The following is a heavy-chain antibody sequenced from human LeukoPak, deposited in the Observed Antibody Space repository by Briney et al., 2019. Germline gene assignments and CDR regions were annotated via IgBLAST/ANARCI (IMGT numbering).Heavy chain of an antibody. CDR3: AQVVMVYAIQVYYFDY. D-gene: IGHD2-8*01. J-gene: IGHJ4*02. CDR2: ISGSGGST. Sequence: GGSLRLSCAASGFTFSSYAMSWVRQAPGKGLEWVSAISGSGGSTYYADSVKGRFTISRDNSKNTLYLQMNSLRAEDTAVYYCAQVVMVYAIQVYYFDYWGQGTLVTVSS. CDR1: GFTFSSYA. V-gene: IGHV3-23*01.